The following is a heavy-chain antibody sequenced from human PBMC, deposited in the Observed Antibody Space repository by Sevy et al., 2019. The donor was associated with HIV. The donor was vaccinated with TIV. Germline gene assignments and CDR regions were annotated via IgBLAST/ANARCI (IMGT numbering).Heavy chain of an antibody. V-gene: IGHV5-51*01. CDR1: GYRFSNYW. Sequence: GESLKISCKGSGYRFSNYWIAWVRQMPGKGLEWMGIIYPDDSDTRYSPSFQGQVTISVDKSISTAYLQWSGLKASDTAMYYCGRRYYYDGSGYYGGAFDVWGQGTMVTVSS. CDR2: IYPDDSDT. D-gene: IGHD3-22*01. CDR3: GRRYYYDGSGYYGGAFDV. J-gene: IGHJ3*01.